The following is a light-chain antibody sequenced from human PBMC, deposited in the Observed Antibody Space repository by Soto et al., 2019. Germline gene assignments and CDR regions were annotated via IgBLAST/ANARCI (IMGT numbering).Light chain of an antibody. Sequence: EVVMTQWSASQSVSPGGRATLSCSARQSISDTLAWYQQKPGQPPSLLIYSASRSATGFPGTISGSGYWTNFILTISSLQSQDLAVYHCQQYLNRPCTVGLGTKVDI. CDR3: QQYLNRPCT. J-gene: IGKJ1*01. CDR2: SAS. CDR1: QSISDT. V-gene: IGKV3-15*01.